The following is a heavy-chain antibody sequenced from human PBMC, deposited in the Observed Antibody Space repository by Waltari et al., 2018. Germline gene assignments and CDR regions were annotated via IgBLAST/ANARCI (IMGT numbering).Heavy chain of an antibody. J-gene: IGHJ4*02. V-gene: IGHV1-8*01. D-gene: IGHD6-19*01. CDR2: MNPNSGNT. CDR3: ARGPGYSSGWYANY. Sequence: QVQLVQSGTEVKIPGASVNVSCKASGYIFRRYGINLVRQAPGQGLEWMGWMNPNSGNTGYAQKFQGRVTITRNTSISTAYMELSSLRSEDTAVYYCARGPGYSSGWYANYWGQGTLVTVSS. CDR1: GYIFRRYG.